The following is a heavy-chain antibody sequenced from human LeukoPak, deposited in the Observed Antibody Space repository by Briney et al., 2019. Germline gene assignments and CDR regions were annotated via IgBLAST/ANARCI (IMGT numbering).Heavy chain of an antibody. CDR3: ARDSLRYCSGGSCYPYNWFDP. CDR2: IYHSGST. J-gene: IGHJ5*02. Sequence: SETLSLTCTVSGYSISSGYYWGWIRQPPGKGLEWIGSIYHSGSTYYNPSLKSRVTISVDTSKNQFSLKLSSVTAADTAVYYCARDSLRYCSGGSCYPYNWFDPWGQGTLVTVSS. V-gene: IGHV4-38-2*02. D-gene: IGHD2-15*01. CDR1: GYSISSGYY.